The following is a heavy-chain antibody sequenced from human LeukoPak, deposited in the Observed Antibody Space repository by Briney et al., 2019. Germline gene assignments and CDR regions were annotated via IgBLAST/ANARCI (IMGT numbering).Heavy chain of an antibody. Sequence: SVKVSCKASGGTFSSYAISWVRQAPGQGLEWMGGIIPIFGTANYAQKFQGRVTMTRDTSTSTVYMELSSLRSEDTAVYYCASREDSYGYFDYWGQGTLVTVSS. J-gene: IGHJ4*02. CDR1: GGTFSSYA. V-gene: IGHV1-69*05. CDR3: ASREDSYGYFDY. D-gene: IGHD5-18*01. CDR2: IIPIFGTA.